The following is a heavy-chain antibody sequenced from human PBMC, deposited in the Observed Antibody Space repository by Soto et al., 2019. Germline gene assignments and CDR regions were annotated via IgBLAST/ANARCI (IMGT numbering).Heavy chain of an antibody. CDR2: IYYSGST. CDR3: ARTTMVRGVINDYYYGMDV. V-gene: IGHV4-59*01. Sequence: PSETLSLTCTVSGGSISSYYWSWIRQPPGKGLEWIGYIYYSGSTNYNPSLKSRVTISVDTSKNQFSLKLSSVTAADTAVYYCARTTMVRGVINDYYYGMDVWGQGTTVTSP. D-gene: IGHD3-10*01. CDR1: GGSISSYY. J-gene: IGHJ6*02.